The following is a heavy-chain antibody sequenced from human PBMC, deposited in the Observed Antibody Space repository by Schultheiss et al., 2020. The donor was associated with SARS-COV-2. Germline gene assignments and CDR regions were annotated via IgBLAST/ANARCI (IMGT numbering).Heavy chain of an antibody. D-gene: IGHD2-2*01. CDR2: IYYSGST. V-gene: IGHV4-39*07. J-gene: IGHJ6*02. CDR3: ATLGYCSSTSCHYYYYGMDV. CDR1: GGSISSSSYY. Sequence: SETLSLTCTVSGGSISSSSYYWGWIRQPPGKGLEWIGSIYYSGSTSYNPSLKSRVTISVDTSKNQFSLKLSSVTAADTAVYYCATLGYCSSTSCHYYYYGMDVWGQGTTVTVSS.